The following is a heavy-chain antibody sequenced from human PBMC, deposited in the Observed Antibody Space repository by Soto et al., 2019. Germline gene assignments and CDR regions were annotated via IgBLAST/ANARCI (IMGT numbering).Heavy chain of an antibody. Sequence: QVQLVESGGGVVQPGRSLRLSCAASGFTFSSYGMHWVRQAPGKGLEWVAVIWYDGSNKYYADSVKGRFTISRDNSKKTLYLKKNSLRSEDTSVYYCARVYGCSGGSCYSGSFDYWGQGTLVTVSS. CDR2: IWYDGSNK. CDR3: ARVYGCSGGSCYSGSFDY. V-gene: IGHV3-33*01. CDR1: GFTFSSYG. J-gene: IGHJ4*02. D-gene: IGHD2-15*01.